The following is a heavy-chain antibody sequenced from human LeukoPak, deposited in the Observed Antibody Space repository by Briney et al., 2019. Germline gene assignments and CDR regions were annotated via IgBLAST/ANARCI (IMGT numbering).Heavy chain of an antibody. J-gene: IGHJ4*02. V-gene: IGHV4-31*03. CDR2: IYYSGST. Sequence: PSQTLSLTCTVSGGSISSGGYYWSWIRQHPGKGLEWIGYIYYSGSTYHNPSLKSRVTISVDTSKNQFSLKLSSVTAADTAVYYCARRLYDILTGYYHYFDYWGQGTLVTVSS. CDR3: ARRLYDILTGYYHYFDY. D-gene: IGHD3-9*01. CDR1: GGSISSGGYY.